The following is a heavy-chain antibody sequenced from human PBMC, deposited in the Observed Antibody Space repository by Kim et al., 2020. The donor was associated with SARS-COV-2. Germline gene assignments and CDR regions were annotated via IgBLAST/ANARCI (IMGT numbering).Heavy chain of an antibody. D-gene: IGHD2-21*02. J-gene: IGHJ3*02. Sequence: GGSLRLSCAASGFTFSSYSMNWVRQAPGKGLEWVSSISSSSSYIYYADSVKGRFTISRDNAKNSLYLQMNSLRAEDTAVYYCARLAPQNCGGDCSDAFDIWGQGTMVTVSS. CDR2: ISSSSSYI. CDR3: ARLAPQNCGGDCSDAFDI. CDR1: GFTFSSYS. V-gene: IGHV3-21*01.